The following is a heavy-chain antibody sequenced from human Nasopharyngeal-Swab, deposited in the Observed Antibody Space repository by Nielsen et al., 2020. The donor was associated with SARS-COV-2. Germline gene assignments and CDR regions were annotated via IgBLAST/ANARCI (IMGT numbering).Heavy chain of an antibody. J-gene: IGHJ3*01. CDR3: ARGSSVHAFDV. CDR2: IWYDGSNK. V-gene: IGHV3-33*01. Sequence: GGSLRLSCAASGFSFSTYGMHWVRQSPGKGLEWLTQIWYDGSNKYYANSVKGRFTVSRDNSKNTLFLEMDSLRAEDTAVYYCARGSSVHAFDVWGQGTEVTVSS. D-gene: IGHD3-10*01. CDR1: GFSFSTYG.